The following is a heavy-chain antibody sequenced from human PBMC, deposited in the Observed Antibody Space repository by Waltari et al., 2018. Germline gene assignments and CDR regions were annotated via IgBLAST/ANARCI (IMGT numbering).Heavy chain of an antibody. CDR2: TYYRSKWYN. D-gene: IGHD2-2*01. Sequence: QVQLQQSGPGLVKPSQTLSLTCAISGDSVSSNSAAWNWIRQSPSRGLEWLGRTYYRSKWYNDYAVSVKSRITSNPDTSKNQFSLQLNSVTPEDTAVYYCARGPRTSCYPLTCWYFDLWGRGTLVTVSS. V-gene: IGHV6-1*01. CDR3: ARGPRTSCYPLTCWYFDL. J-gene: IGHJ2*01. CDR1: GDSVSSNSAA.